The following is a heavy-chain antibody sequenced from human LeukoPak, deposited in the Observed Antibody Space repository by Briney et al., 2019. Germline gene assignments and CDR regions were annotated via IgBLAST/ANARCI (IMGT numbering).Heavy chain of an antibody. D-gene: IGHD1/OR15-1a*01. CDR1: GYTFTTYD. CDR3: ARVGTGTRSFDY. CDR2: ISAYNGYT. Sequence: ASVKVSCKTSGYTFTTYDINWVRQAPGQGLGWMGGISAYNGYTNYGQKLQGRVTMTTDTSTSTAYMELRSLRSDDTAVYYCARVGTGTRSFDYWGQGTLVTVSS. J-gene: IGHJ4*02. V-gene: IGHV1-18*01.